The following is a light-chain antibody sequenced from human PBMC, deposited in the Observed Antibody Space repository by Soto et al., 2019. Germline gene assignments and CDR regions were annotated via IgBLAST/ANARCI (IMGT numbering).Light chain of an antibody. V-gene: IGLV8-61*01. J-gene: IGLJ3*02. CDR3: VLYMGSGIWV. CDR1: SGSVSTTKY. CDR2: STN. Sequence: QTVVTQETSFSVSPGGTVTLTCGLTSGSVSTTKYPSWYQQTPGQAPRTLIHSTNTRSSGVPDRFSGSILGNKAALTITGAQADDESDYYCVLYMGSGIWVFGGGTKLTVL.